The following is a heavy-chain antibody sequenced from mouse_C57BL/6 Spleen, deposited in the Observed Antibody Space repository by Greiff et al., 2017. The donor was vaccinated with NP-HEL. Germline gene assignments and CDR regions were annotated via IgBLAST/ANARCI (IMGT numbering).Heavy chain of an antibody. Sequence: QVQLQQPGAELVMPGASVKLSCKASGYTFTSYWMHWVKQRPGQGLEWIGEIDPSDSYTNYNQTFKGKATLTVDTSSSTAYMQLSSLTSEDSAVYYCARPPYYGSSYGFAYWGQGTLVTVSA. CDR1: GYTFTSYW. CDR2: IDPSDSYT. D-gene: IGHD1-1*01. J-gene: IGHJ3*01. CDR3: ARPPYYGSSYGFAY. V-gene: IGHV1-69*01.